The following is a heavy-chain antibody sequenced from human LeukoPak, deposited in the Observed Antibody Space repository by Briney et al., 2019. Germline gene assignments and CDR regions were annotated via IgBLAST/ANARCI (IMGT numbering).Heavy chain of an antibody. CDR2: VNPNNGDT. CDR1: GYTFTYYY. J-gene: IGHJ4*02. Sequence: GASVKVSCKASGYTFTYYYIHWVRQAPGQGLEWMGRVNPNNGDTNFAPKFQGRVSMTRDTSITTAYMELSRLTSDDTAVYYCSTEYQHCSSPNCGDYWGQGTLVTVSS. CDR3: STEYQHCSSPNCGDY. V-gene: IGHV1-2*02. D-gene: IGHD2-2*01.